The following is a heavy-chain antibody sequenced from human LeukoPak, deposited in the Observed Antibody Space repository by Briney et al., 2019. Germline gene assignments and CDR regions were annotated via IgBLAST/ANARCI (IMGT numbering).Heavy chain of an antibody. CDR2: INYDGSAK. J-gene: IGHJ4*02. CDR1: GFTFSDYW. V-gene: IGHV3-7*01. Sequence: GGSLRLSCAASGFTFSDYWMDWVRQAPGKGLEWVANINYDGSAKYYVDSVKGLFTVSRDNARNSLYLQMNSLRGEDTATYYCVRGDPDHWGQGTLVTVSS. CDR3: VRGDPDH. D-gene: IGHD2-21*01.